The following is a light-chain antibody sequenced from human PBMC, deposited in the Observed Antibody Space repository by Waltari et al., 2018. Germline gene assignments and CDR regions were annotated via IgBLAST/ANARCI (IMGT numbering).Light chain of an antibody. V-gene: IGKV3-11*01. Sequence: ENVLTQSPATLSFSPGEAAPLSRRASQNVGNSLAWYQHKPGQAPRLLIYDAANRASGIPARFSGSGSGTDFTLTISSLEPDDFAVYYCQQRSNWHTFGQGTRLEIK. CDR1: QNVGNS. CDR2: DAA. J-gene: IGKJ2*01. CDR3: QQRSNWHT.